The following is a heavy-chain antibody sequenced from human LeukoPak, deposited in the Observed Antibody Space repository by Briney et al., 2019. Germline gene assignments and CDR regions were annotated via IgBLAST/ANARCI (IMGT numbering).Heavy chain of an antibody. J-gene: IGHJ6*04. D-gene: IGHD1-14*01. V-gene: IGHV3-66*02. CDR2: INGGGST. CDR1: GFTVSSKY. Sequence: GGSLRLSCAVSGFTVSSKYISCVSQAPGNGLEWVSGINGGGSTYYADSVKGRFTISRDNSKNALFLQMSSLRAEDTPVYYCAKDGPEWPSDVWGKGTTVTVSS. CDR3: AKDGPEWPSDV.